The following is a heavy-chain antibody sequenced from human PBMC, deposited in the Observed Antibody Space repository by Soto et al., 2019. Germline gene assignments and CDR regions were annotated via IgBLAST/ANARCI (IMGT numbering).Heavy chain of an antibody. Sequence: QVQLVESGGGVVQPGRSLRLSCAASGFVFSNYAIHWVRQAPGKGLEWVASVSYHGNNEYYADSVKGRFTISRDNSKSTLSLQMSSLTAEDTAMYYCAKDRGNGYNTFWYFDLWGRGTLVTVSS. V-gene: IGHV3-30*18. J-gene: IGHJ2*01. CDR2: VSYHGNNE. D-gene: IGHD3-10*01. CDR3: AKDRGNGYNTFWYFDL. CDR1: GFVFSNYA.